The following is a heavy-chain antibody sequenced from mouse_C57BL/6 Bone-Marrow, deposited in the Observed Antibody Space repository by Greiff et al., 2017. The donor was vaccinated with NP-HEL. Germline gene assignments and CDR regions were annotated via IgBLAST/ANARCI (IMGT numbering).Heavy chain of an antibody. CDR2: IHPNSGST. CDR3: GRGIYYYGSSYYAMDY. Sequence: QVQLQQSGAELVKPGASVKLSCKASGYTFTSYWMHWVKQRPGQGLEWIGMIHPNSGSTNYNEKFKSKATLTVDKSSSTAYMQLSSLTSEDSAVYYCGRGIYYYGSSYYAMDYWGQGTSVTVSS. CDR1: GYTFTSYW. J-gene: IGHJ4*01. V-gene: IGHV1-64*01. D-gene: IGHD1-1*01.